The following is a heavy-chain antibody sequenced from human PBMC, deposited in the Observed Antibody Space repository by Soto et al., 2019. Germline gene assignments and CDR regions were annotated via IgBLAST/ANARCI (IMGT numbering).Heavy chain of an antibody. CDR3: AIDPSDHTSAPPSYYYYGMDV. CDR1: GYTFTSYG. CDR2: ISAYNGNT. D-gene: IGHD2-2*02. V-gene: IGHV1-18*01. Sequence: QVQLVQSGAEVKKPGASVKVSCKASGYTFTSYGISWVRQAPGQGLEWMGWISAYNGNTNYAQKLQGRVTMTTDTPTSTAYMELRSLRSDDTAVYYCAIDPSDHTSAPPSYYYYGMDVWGQGTTVTVSS. J-gene: IGHJ6*02.